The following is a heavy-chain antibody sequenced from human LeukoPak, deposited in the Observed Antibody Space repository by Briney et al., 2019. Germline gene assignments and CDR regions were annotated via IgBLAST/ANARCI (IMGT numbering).Heavy chain of an antibody. CDR2: ISGSGGST. J-gene: IGHJ4*02. CDR1: GFTFSSYG. Sequence: GGSLRLSCAASGFTFSSYGMSWVRQAPGKGLEWVSAISGSGGSTYYADSVKGRFTISRDNSKNTLYLQMNSLRAEDTAVYYCAKARHPYDSSGRYFDYWGQGTLVTVSS. D-gene: IGHD3-22*01. CDR3: AKARHPYDSSGRYFDY. V-gene: IGHV3-23*01.